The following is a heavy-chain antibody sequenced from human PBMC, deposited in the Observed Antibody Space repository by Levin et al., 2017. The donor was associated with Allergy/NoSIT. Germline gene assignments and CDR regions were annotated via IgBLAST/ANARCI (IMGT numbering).Heavy chain of an antibody. CDR2: MNPNSGNT. Sequence: GESLKISCKASGYSFTSYEITWVRQAAGQGFEWMGWMNPNSGNTGYAQKFQGRVTMTTNTSISTVYMELSSLTSEDTAMYYCARAGSSSWYNGWFDPWGQGTLVTVSS. V-gene: IGHV1-8*01. J-gene: IGHJ5*02. CDR1: GYSFTSYE. D-gene: IGHD6-13*01. CDR3: ARAGSSSWYNGWFDP.